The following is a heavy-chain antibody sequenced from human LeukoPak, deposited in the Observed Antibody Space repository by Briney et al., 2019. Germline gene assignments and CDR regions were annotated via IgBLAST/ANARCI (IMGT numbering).Heavy chain of an antibody. CDR2: INYSGNT. D-gene: IGHD6-13*01. Sequence: SETLSLTCTVSSGSISSTGYYWGWIRQPPGKGLDWIGYINYSGNTYCNPSLKSRVIISVDTSKKQFFLKLNSVTAADTALYYCARHVAYSSRFDYWGQGTLVTVSS. V-gene: IGHV4-39*01. CDR3: ARHVAYSSRFDY. CDR1: SGSISSTGYY. J-gene: IGHJ4*02.